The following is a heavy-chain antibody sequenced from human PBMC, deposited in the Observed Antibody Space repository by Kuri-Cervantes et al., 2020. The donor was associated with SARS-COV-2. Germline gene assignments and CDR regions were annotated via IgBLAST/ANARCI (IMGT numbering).Heavy chain of an antibody. V-gene: IGHV3-23*01. CDR1: GFSFRKYA. D-gene: IGHD2-8*01. Sequence: GGSLRLSCAASGFSFRKYAMTWVRQAPGKGPECVAVVSDSGTETGYADSVKGRFTVSRDNSRDTVDLHMHALSAEDTAVYYCARGARMSIAFGVDYFYFGIDVWGQGTTVTVSS. CDR2: VSDSGTET. CDR3: ARGARMSIAFGVDYFYFGIDV. J-gene: IGHJ6*02.